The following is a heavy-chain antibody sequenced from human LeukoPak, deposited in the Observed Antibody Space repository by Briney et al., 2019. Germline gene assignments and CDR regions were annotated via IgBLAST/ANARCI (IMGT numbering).Heavy chain of an antibody. CDR1: GFTFSSSA. J-gene: IGHJ4*02. Sequence: PGGSLRLSCAASGFTFSSSAMHWVRQAPDKGLEWVAVISYDGSNKYYADSVKGRFTISRDNSKNTLYLQMNSLRADDTAVYYCARDLNYWGQGTLVTVSS. V-gene: IGHV3-30-3*01. CDR2: ISYDGSNK. CDR3: ARDLNY.